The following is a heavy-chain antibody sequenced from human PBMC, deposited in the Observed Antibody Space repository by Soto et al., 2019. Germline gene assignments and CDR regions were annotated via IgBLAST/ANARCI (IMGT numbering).Heavy chain of an antibody. Sequence: QVQLVQSGAEVKKPGASVKVSCKASGYTFTSYGFSWVRQAPGQGLEWMGWINGYTGNTHYAQKVQGRVPMTTDTSTSTAYMELWTLKSDDTAVYYCARSWVTGKGGMDVWGQGTTVTVSS. CDR1: GYTFTSYG. J-gene: IGHJ6*02. D-gene: IGHD3-16*01. V-gene: IGHV1-18*01. CDR3: ARSWVTGKGGMDV. CDR2: INGYTGNT.